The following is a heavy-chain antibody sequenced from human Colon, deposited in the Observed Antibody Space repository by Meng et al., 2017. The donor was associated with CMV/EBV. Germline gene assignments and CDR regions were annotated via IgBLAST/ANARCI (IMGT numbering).Heavy chain of an antibody. CDR2: INPNSGEK. V-gene: IGHV1-2*02. CDR1: GYILTGYN. D-gene: IGHD3-10*01. CDR3: AREDYMVRGVIIGTIWFDP. Sequence: ASVKVSCKASGYILTGYNLHWVRQAPGQGLEWMGWINPNSGEKNYAQKFQGRVTMTRDTSISTAYMELRSLRSDDTAVYYRAREDYMVRGVIIGTIWFDPWGQGTLVTVSS. J-gene: IGHJ5*02.